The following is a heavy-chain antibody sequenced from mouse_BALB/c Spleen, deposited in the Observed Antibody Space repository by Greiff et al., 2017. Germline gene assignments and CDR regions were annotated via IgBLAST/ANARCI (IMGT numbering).Heavy chain of an antibody. CDR2: ISYSGST. CDR3: ARNDYDRYWYFDV. Sequence: VQLQQSGPSLVKPSQTLSLTCSVTGDSITSGYWNWIRKFPGKKLEYMGYISYSGSTYYNPSLKSRISITRDTSKNQYYLQLNSVTTEDTATYYCARNDYDRYWYFDVWGAGTTVTVSS. D-gene: IGHD2-4*01. CDR1: GDSITSGY. J-gene: IGHJ1*01. V-gene: IGHV3-8*02.